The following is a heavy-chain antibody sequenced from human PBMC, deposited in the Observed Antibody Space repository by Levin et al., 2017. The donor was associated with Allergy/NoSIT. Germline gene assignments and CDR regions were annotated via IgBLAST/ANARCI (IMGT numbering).Heavy chain of an antibody. CDR2: IYYSGST. J-gene: IGHJ5*02. CDR1: GGSISSYY. CDR3: ARGGVPAAIGHNWFDP. V-gene: IGHV4-59*01. D-gene: IGHD2-2*02. Sequence: SETLSLTCTVSGGSISSYYWSWIRQPPGKGLEWIGYIYYSGSTNYNPSLKSRVTISVDTSKNQFSLKLSSVTAADTAVYYCARGGVPAAIGHNWFDPWGQGTLVTVSS.